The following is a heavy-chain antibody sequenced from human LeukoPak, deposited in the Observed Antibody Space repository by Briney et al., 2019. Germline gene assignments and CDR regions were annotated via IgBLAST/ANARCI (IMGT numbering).Heavy chain of an antibody. V-gene: IGHV4-38-2*02. CDR3: AREAIRFLGWLDLDY. CDR2: IYHSGST. CDR1: VYSISSGYY. Sequence: PSETLSLTCTVSVYSISSGYYWGWIRQPPGKGLEWIGSIYHSGSTYYNPSLKSRVTISVDTSKNQFSLKLSSVTAADTAVYYCAREAIRFLGWLDLDYWGQGTLVTVSS. D-gene: IGHD3-3*01. J-gene: IGHJ4*02.